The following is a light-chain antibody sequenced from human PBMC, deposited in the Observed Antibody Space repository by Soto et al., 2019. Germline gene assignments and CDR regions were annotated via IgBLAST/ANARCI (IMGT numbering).Light chain of an antibody. CDR1: QRISTW. CDR2: KAS. Sequence: IQMTQSPSTLSASVGDGVTITCRASQRISTWLAWYQQKPGKAPKLLIYKASSLESGVPSRFSGSGSGTEFTLTISSLQPDDFATYYCQQYNSYPITFGQGTRLEIK. V-gene: IGKV1-5*03. J-gene: IGKJ5*01. CDR3: QQYNSYPIT.